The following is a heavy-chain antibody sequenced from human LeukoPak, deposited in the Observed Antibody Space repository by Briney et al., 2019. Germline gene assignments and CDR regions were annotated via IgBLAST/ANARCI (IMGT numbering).Heavy chain of an antibody. V-gene: IGHV3-7*04. CDR2: IKQDGSEK. CDR3: ARGTIAAAGYYYFDY. CDR1: GFTFSSYW. Sequence: GGSLRLSCAASGFTFSSYWMSWVRQAPGKGLEWVANIKQDGSEKYYVDSVKGRFTISRDNAKNSLYLQMNSLRAEDTAAYYCARGTIAAAGYYYFDYWGQGTQVTVSS. D-gene: IGHD6-13*01. J-gene: IGHJ4*02.